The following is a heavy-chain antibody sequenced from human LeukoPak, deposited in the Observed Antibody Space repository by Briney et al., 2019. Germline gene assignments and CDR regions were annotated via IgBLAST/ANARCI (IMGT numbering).Heavy chain of an antibody. D-gene: IGHD3-22*01. CDR1: GFTFSSYE. J-gene: IGHJ4*02. CDR2: ISSSGSTI. Sequence: PGGSLRLSCAASGFTFSSYEMNWVRQALGKGLEWVSYISSSGSTIYYADSVKGRFTISRDNAKNSLYLQMNSLRAEDTAVYYCAREYYYDSSGSFDYWGQGTLVTVSS. V-gene: IGHV3-48*03. CDR3: AREYYYDSSGSFDY.